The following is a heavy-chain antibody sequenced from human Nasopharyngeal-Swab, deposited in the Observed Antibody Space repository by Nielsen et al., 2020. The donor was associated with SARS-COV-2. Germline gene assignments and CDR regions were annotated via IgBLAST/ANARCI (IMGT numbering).Heavy chain of an antibody. V-gene: IGHV4-34*01. D-gene: IGHD2-2*01. CDR1: GGSFSGYY. CDR3: ARNRVSSTSEAPNYYYYYGMDV. Sequence: SETLSLTCAVYGGSFSGYYWSWIRQPPGKGLEWIGEINHRGSTNYNPYLKSRVTVSVDTSKNQFSLKLSSVTAADTAVYYCARNRVSSTSEAPNYYYYYGMDVWGQGTTVTVSS. CDR2: INHRGST. J-gene: IGHJ6*02.